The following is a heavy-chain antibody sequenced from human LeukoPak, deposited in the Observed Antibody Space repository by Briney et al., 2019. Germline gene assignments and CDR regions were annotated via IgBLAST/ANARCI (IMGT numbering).Heavy chain of an antibody. V-gene: IGHV3-30*03. CDR1: GFTFSSYG. J-gene: IGHJ6*02. Sequence: PGGSLRLSCAASGFTFSSYGMHWVRQAPGKGLEWVAVISYDGSNKYYADSVKGRFTISRDNAKNSLYLQMNSLRAEDTAVYYCARVIGLYGMDVWGQGTTVTVSS. CDR2: ISYDGSNK. D-gene: IGHD2-15*01. CDR3: ARVIGLYGMDV.